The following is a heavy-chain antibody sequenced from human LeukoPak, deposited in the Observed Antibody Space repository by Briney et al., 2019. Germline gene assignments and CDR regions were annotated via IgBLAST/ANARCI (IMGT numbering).Heavy chain of an antibody. Sequence: WASVKVSCKASGYTFSSYGVSWVRQAPGQGLEWMGRIIPILGIANYAQKFQGRVTITADKSTSTAYMELSSLRSEDTAVYYCARVHPYYYDSSGYFGWFDPWGQGTLVTVSS. D-gene: IGHD3-22*01. J-gene: IGHJ5*02. CDR1: GYTFSSYG. V-gene: IGHV1-69*04. CDR3: ARVHPYYYDSSGYFGWFDP. CDR2: IIPILGIA.